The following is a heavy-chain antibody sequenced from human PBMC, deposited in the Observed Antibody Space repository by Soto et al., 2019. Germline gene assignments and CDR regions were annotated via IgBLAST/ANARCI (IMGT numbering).Heavy chain of an antibody. CDR1: GFTFSSYA. V-gene: IGHV3-23*01. D-gene: IGHD3-22*01. Sequence: PGGSLRLSCAASGFTFSSYAMSWVRQAPGKGLEWVSAISGSGGSTYYADSVKGRFTISRDNSKNTLYLQMNSLRAEDTAVYYCAKDRGGYYYDSSGSYDAFDIWGQGTMVTVSS. CDR2: ISGSGGST. CDR3: AKDRGGYYYDSSGSYDAFDI. J-gene: IGHJ3*02.